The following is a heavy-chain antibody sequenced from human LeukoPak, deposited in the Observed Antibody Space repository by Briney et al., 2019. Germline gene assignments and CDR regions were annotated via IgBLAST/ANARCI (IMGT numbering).Heavy chain of an antibody. V-gene: IGHV4-59*01. D-gene: IGHD6-19*01. CDR3: ARIYSSGWYLGDYYYYGMDV. Sequence: SETLSLTCTVSGGSISSYYWSWIRQPPGKGLEWVGYIYYSGSTNYNPSLKSRVIISVDTSKSQFSLKLSSVTAADTAVYYCARIYSSGWYLGDYYYYGMDVWGQGTTVTVSS. CDR2: IYYSGST. J-gene: IGHJ6*02. CDR1: GGSISSYY.